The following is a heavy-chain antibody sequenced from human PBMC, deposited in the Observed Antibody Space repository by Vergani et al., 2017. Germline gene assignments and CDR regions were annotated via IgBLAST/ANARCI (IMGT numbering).Heavy chain of an antibody. V-gene: IGHV4-34*01. J-gene: IGHJ5*02. CDR1: GGSFSGYH. CDR2: INHSGST. Sequence: GKGEKGGEGGGPPSETLSLTCAVYGGSFSGYHWSWIRQPPGKGLEWIGEINHSGSTNYNPSLKSRVTISVDTSKNQCSLKRCSVTAADTAVYYCARGLKLEWTSRIRSAVNWFDPGGQGTLVTVSS. D-gene: IGHD3-3*01. CDR3: ARGLKLEWTSRIRSAVNWFDP.